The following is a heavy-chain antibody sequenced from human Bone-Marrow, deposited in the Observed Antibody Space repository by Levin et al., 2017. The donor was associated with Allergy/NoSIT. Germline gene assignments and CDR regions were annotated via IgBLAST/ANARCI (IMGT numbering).Heavy chain of an antibody. D-gene: IGHD2-21*02. V-gene: IGHV1-2*06. CDR2: INPNSGGT. Sequence: PGESLKISCQASGYTFTGYYMHWVRQAPGQGLEWMGRINPNSGGTSFAQKFQGRVTMARDTSINTAYMELTSLRSDDTAVYYCAKERGNGDWYYDYWGQGTLVTVSS. CDR3: AKERGNGDWYYDY. J-gene: IGHJ4*02. CDR1: GYTFTGYY.